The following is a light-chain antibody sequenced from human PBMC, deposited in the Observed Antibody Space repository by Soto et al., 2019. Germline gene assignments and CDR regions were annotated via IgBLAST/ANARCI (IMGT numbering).Light chain of an antibody. Sequence: QSALTQPASVSGSPGESITISCTGTSSDVGYYNYVSWYQQHPGKAPKVMIYDVSNRPSGVSNRFSGSKSGNTASLTISGLQAEDEADYYCSSYTSSSTLVFGTGTKVTVL. J-gene: IGLJ1*01. CDR1: SSDVGYYNY. CDR2: DVS. CDR3: SSYTSSSTLV. V-gene: IGLV2-14*01.